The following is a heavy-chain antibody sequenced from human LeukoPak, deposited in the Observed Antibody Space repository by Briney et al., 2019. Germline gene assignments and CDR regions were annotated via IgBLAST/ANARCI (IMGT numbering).Heavy chain of an antibody. CDR2: IKQDGSEK. Sequence: PGGSLRLSCAASGFTFSSYWMSWVRQAPGKGLEWVANIKQDGSEKYYVDSVKGRFTISRDNAKNSLYLQMNSLRAEDTAVYYCARENDDFWSGYYDDYWGQGTPVTVSS. D-gene: IGHD3-3*01. CDR1: GFTFSSYW. V-gene: IGHV3-7*01. J-gene: IGHJ4*02. CDR3: ARENDDFWSGYYDDY.